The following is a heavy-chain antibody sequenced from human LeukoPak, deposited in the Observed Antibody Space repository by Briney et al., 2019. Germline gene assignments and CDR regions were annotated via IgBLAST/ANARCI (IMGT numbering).Heavy chain of an antibody. V-gene: IGHV4-38-2*02. Sequence: SETLSLTCTVSGYSISSGYYWGWIRQPPGKGLEWIGSIHYSGSPHYSPSLKSRVTISVDTSKSQFSLNLISVTAADTAVYYCARGNAFDYWGQGALVTVSS. CDR3: ARGNAFDY. D-gene: IGHD1-1*01. CDR2: IHYSGSP. CDR1: GYSISSGYY. J-gene: IGHJ4*02.